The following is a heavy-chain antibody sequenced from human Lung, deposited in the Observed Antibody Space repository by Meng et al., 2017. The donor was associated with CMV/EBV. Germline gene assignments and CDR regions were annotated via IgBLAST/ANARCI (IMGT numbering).Heavy chain of an antibody. J-gene: IGHJ6*02. CDR3: ARGLGYCNSATCYSYFYYAMDV. Sequence: SETXSLXXAVYGGSLSGHSWSWIRQPPGQGLEWIGDIYQRGSPNYNSSLKSRVTISLDTSRNQFSLNLKSLTAADGAVYFCARGLGYCNSATCYSYFYYAMDVWGQGXTVTVSS. CDR1: GGSLSGHS. V-gene: IGHV4-34*01. D-gene: IGHD2-2*01. CDR2: IYQRGSP.